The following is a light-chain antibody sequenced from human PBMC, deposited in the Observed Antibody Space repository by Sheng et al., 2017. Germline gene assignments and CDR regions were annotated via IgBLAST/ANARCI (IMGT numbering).Light chain of an antibody. CDR3: LQHKTNPLS. CDR2: SAS. Sequence: DIQMTQSPSAMSASVGDRVTITCRASQDIRNSLAWFQHKPGKVPQRLIYSASRLQSGVPSRFSGSGSGAEFTLTISSLQPEDFATYYCLQHKTNPLSFGGGPRWKS. J-gene: IGKJ4*01. V-gene: IGKV1-17*03. CDR1: QDIRNS.